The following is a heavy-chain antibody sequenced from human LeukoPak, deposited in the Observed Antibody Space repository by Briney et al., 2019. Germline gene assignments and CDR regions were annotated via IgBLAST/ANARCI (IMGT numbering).Heavy chain of an antibody. Sequence: ASVKVSCKTSGYTFTAYYIHWVRQAPGQGLEWMGWINPNSGGTNYAQKFQGRVTMTRDTSISTAYMELSRLRSDDTAVYFCAIRFDTSSYYTYYFDYWGQGTLVTVSS. V-gene: IGHV1-2*02. CDR3: AIRFDTSSYYTYYFDY. CDR2: INPNSGGT. CDR1: GYTFTAYY. J-gene: IGHJ4*02. D-gene: IGHD3-22*01.